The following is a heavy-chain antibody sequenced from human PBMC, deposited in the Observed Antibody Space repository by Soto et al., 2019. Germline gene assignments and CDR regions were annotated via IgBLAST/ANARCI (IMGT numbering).Heavy chain of an antibody. CDR1: GFTFSSYA. J-gene: IGHJ4*02. Sequence: GSLRLSCAASGFTFSSYAMSWVRQAPGKGLEWVSAISGSGGSTYYADSVKGRFTISRDNSKNTLFLQMNSLRAEDTAVYYCAKKTGGYSYGYFDYWGQGTLVTVSS. CDR2: ISGSGGST. D-gene: IGHD5-18*01. CDR3: AKKTGGYSYGYFDY. V-gene: IGHV3-23*01.